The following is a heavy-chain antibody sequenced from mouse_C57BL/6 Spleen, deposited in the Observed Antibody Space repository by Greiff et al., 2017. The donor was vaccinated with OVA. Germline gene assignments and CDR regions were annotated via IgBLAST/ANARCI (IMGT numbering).Heavy chain of an antibody. CDR2: IDPEDGDT. CDR1: GFNIKDYY. J-gene: IGHJ4*01. D-gene: IGHD1-1*01. Sequence: EVQLQQSGAELVRPGASVKLSCTASGFNIKDYYMHWVKQRPEQGLEWIGRIDPEDGDTEYAPKFQGKATMTADTSSNTAYLQLSSLTSEDSAVYYCARPRLLGMAMDYWGQGTSVTVSS. V-gene: IGHV14-1*01. CDR3: ARPRLLGMAMDY.